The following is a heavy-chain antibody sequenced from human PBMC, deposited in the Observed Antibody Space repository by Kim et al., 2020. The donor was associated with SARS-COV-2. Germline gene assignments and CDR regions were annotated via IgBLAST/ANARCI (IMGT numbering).Heavy chain of an antibody. J-gene: IGHJ4*02. CDR2: INHSGST. V-gene: IGHV4-34*01. D-gene: IGHD3-3*01. Sequence: SETLSLTCAVYGGSFSGYYWSWIRQPPGKGLEWIGEINHSGSTNYNPSLKSRVTISVDTSKNQFSLKLSSVTAADTAVYYCARGGYDFWRSPDYWGQGTLVTVSS. CDR3: ARGGYDFWRSPDY. CDR1: GGSFSGYY.